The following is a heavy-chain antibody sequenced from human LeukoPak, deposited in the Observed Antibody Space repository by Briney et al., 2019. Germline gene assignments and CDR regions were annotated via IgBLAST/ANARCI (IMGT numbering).Heavy chain of an antibody. Sequence: ETLSLTCTVSGGSISSSSYYWGWIRQPPGKGLEWVSSISSSSSYIYYADSVKGRFTISRDNAKNSLYLQMNSLRAEDTAVYYCARVGRDGSQLRVVYWGQGTLVTVSS. J-gene: IGHJ4*02. CDR3: ARVGRDGSQLRVVY. CDR2: ISSSSSYI. CDR1: GGSISSSS. V-gene: IGHV3-21*01. D-gene: IGHD5-24*01.